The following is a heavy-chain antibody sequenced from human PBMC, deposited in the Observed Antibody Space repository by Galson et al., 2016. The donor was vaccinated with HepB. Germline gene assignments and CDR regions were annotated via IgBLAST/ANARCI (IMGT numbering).Heavy chain of an antibody. Sequence: SLRLSCAASGFTFSSYYMNWVRQAPGKGLEWVAGISYDGTNTYYADSVKGRFTISRDNAKNSLYLQMNRLRAEVTAVYFCTRDMAGYSYGFGFDYWGQGTLVTVSS. CDR3: TRDMAGYSYGFGFDY. CDR1: GFTFSSYY. V-gene: IGHV3-30*03. J-gene: IGHJ4*02. D-gene: IGHD5-18*01. CDR2: ISYDGTNT.